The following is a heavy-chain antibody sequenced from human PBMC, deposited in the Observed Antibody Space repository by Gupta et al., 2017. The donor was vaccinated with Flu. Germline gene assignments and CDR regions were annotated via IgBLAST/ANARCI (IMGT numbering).Heavy chain of an antibody. V-gene: IGHV2-70D*14. CDR3: ARISRPYGDYDY. D-gene: IGHD4-17*01. CDR1: LTSGDMR. Sequence: LTSGDMRVNWIRQPQGRALEWLARIDWDDDKCYSPSLKTRLTISKDTSKNQVVLTMTNMAPVDTATYYCARISRPYGDYDYWGPGTLVTVS. CDR2: IDWDDDK. J-gene: IGHJ4*02.